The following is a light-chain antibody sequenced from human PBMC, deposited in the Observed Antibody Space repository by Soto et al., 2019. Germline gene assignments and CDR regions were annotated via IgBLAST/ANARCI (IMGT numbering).Light chain of an antibody. CDR2: AAS. CDR3: QQSYTTPPWT. Sequence: DIQMTQSPSSLSASVGDRVTITCRASQSISNYLHWYQQKPGRAPKVLIYAASNLQSGVPSRFSGSGSGTHFTLTISSLQPEDCATYYCQQSYTTPPWTFGQGTKVEIK. J-gene: IGKJ1*01. CDR1: QSISNY. V-gene: IGKV1-39*01.